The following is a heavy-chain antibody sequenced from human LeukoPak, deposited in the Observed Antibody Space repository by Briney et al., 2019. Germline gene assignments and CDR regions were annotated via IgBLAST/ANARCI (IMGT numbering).Heavy chain of an antibody. CDR1: GFTFIRCA. CDR3: ARRSGVAVAGAFDY. D-gene: IGHD6-19*01. J-gene: IGHJ4*02. V-gene: IGHV3-30*04. CDR2: ISFHGTDS. Sequence: PGTSLRLSCAASGFTFIRCAIHWVRQAPGKGLEWVAVISFHGTDSFYADSVKGRFTISRDNSKNTLYLQMSSLRAEDTAVYFCARRSGVAVAGAFDYWGQGTLVTVSS.